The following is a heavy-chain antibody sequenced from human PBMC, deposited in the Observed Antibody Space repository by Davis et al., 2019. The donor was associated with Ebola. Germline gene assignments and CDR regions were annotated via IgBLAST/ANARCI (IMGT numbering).Heavy chain of an antibody. CDR1: GGSISSSNW. CDR3: ARDPFL. Sequence: SETLSLTCAVSGGSISSSNWWSWVRQAPGKGLEWIGEIYHSGTTNYNPALKSRVSISVDKSKNQFSLRLSSVAAADTAVYYCARDPFLWGQGTLVTVSS. CDR2: IYHSGTT. V-gene: IGHV4-4*02. J-gene: IGHJ4*02.